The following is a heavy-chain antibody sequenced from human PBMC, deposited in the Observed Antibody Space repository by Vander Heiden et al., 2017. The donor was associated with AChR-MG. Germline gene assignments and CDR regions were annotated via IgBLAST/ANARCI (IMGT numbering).Heavy chain of an antibody. V-gene: IGHV3-33*01. CDR2: IWNDGSNK. CDR1: GFTFSSYA. Sequence: QVQLVESGGGVVQPGRSLRLSCAASGFTFSSYAMHWVRQAPGKGLEWVAVIWNDGSNKYYADSVKGRFTISRDNSKNKVYLQMNSLRAEDTALYYCARDRDYYMDVWGKGTTVTVSS. J-gene: IGHJ6*03. CDR3: ARDRDYYMDV.